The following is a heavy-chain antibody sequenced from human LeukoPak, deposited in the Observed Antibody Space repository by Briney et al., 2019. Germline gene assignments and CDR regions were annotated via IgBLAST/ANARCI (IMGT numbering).Heavy chain of an antibody. CDR2: IYHSGST. Sequence: PSETLSLTCTVSGYSISSGYYWGWIRQPPGKGLEWIGSIYHSGSTYYNPSLKSRVTISVDTSKNQFSLKLSSVTAADTAVYFCATLVSTRYYFDYWGQGTLVTVSS. CDR3: ATLVSTRYYFDY. D-gene: IGHD5/OR15-5a*01. V-gene: IGHV4-38-2*02. J-gene: IGHJ4*02. CDR1: GYSISSGYY.